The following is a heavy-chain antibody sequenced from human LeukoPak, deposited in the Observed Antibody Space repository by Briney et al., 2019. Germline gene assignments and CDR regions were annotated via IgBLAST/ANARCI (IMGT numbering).Heavy chain of an antibody. Sequence: GGSLRLSCAASGFTVSSNYMSWVRQAPGKGLEWVSVIYSGGSTYYADSVKGRFTISRHNSKNTLYLQMNSLRAEDTAVYYCARMGFLEWSYFDYWGQGTLVTVSS. D-gene: IGHD3-3*01. J-gene: IGHJ4*02. CDR2: IYSGGST. CDR1: GFTVSSNY. CDR3: ARMGFLEWSYFDY. V-gene: IGHV3-53*04.